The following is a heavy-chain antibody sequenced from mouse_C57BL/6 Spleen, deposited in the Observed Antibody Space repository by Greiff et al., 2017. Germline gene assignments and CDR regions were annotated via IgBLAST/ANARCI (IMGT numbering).Heavy chain of an antibody. J-gene: IGHJ2*01. CDR1: GFTFSDYG. V-gene: IGHV5-17*01. CDR2: ISSGSSTI. Sequence: DVQLQESGGGLVKPGGSLKLSCAASGFTFSDYGMHWVRQAPEKGLEWVAYISSGSSTIYYADTVKGRFTISRDNAKNTLFLQMTSLVSEDTAMYYCARGHFDYWGQGTTLTVSS. CDR3: ARGHFDY.